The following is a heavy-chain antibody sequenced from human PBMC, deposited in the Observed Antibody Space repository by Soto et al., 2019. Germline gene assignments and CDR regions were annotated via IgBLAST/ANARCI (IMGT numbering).Heavy chain of an antibody. Sequence: SETLSLTCTVSGGSVSSGSYYWSWIRQPPGKGLEWIAYMSYSGTTNYNPSLKSRVTISVDKSKNQFSLKLNSVTAADTAVYYRARVRQYCSRTNCYQDPWGQGTLVTVSS. CDR3: ARVRQYCSRTNCYQDP. CDR1: GGSVSSGSYY. CDR2: MSYSGTT. J-gene: IGHJ5*02. D-gene: IGHD2-2*01. V-gene: IGHV4-61*01.